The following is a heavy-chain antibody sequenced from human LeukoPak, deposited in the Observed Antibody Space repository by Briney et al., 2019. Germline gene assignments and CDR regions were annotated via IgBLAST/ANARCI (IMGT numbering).Heavy chain of an antibody. CDR3: AKDRIAVAADPDY. Sequence: GGSLRLSCAASGFTFSSYGMHWVRQAPGKGLEWVAVISYDGSNKYYADSVKGRFTISRDNSKNTLYLQMNSLRAEDTAVYYCAKDRIAVAADPDYWGQGTLVTVSS. CDR2: ISYDGSNK. J-gene: IGHJ4*02. CDR1: GFTFSSYG. V-gene: IGHV3-30*18. D-gene: IGHD6-19*01.